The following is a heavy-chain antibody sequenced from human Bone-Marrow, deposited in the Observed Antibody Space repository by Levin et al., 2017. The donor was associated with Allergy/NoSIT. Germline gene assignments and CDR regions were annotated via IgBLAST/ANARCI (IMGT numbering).Heavy chain of an antibody. D-gene: IGHD3-22*01. J-gene: IGHJ4*02. V-gene: IGHV3-23*01. CDR1: GFIYKNYV. CDR3: AKDLYDSSGYSSVGGLYFAH. Sequence: QPGGSLRLSCVASGFIYKNYVMSWVRQAPGKGLEWVSTLSRGGDSKFYADSVEGRFTISRDNSKNTFYLQMNSLRREDTAVYFCAKDLYDSSGYSSVGGLYFAHWGQGSLVTVSS. CDR2: LSRGGDSK.